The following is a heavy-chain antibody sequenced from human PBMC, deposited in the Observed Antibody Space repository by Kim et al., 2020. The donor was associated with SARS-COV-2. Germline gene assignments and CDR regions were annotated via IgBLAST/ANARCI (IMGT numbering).Heavy chain of an antibody. D-gene: IGHD3-3*01. CDR3: ARLRFLEWLLEPIYFDY. Sequence: KSRVTIAVDTSKNEFSLKLSSVTAADTAVYYCARLRFLEWLLEPIYFDYWGQGTLVTVSS. J-gene: IGHJ4*02. V-gene: IGHV4-61*07.